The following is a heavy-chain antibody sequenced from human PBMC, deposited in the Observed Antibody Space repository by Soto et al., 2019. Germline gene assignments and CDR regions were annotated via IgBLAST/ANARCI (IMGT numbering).Heavy chain of an antibody. Sequence: VASVKVSCKVSGYTLTELSMHWVRQAPGKGLEWMGGFDPEDGETIYAQKFQGRVTMTEDTSTDTAYMELSSLKASDTAMYYCARHPVSVLRFLEWLFDYWGQGTLVTVSS. CDR2: FDPEDGET. V-gene: IGHV1-24*01. CDR3: ARHPVSVLRFLEWLFDY. D-gene: IGHD3-3*01. CDR1: GYTLTELS. J-gene: IGHJ4*02.